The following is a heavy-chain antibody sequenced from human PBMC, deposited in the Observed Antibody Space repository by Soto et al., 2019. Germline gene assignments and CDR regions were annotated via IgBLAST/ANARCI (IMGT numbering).Heavy chain of an antibody. CDR3: AKEDGYCSSSSCPFGLDV. Sequence: PGGSLRLSCAASGFIFGSYAMGWVRQAPGKGLEWVSDISASGDFTFYADSVKGRFTISRDSSKNTLYLQMNSLRADDTAVYFCAKEDGYCSSSSCPFGLDVWGQGTTVTVSS. V-gene: IGHV3-23*01. D-gene: IGHD2-2*03. J-gene: IGHJ6*02. CDR2: ISASGDFT. CDR1: GFIFGSYA.